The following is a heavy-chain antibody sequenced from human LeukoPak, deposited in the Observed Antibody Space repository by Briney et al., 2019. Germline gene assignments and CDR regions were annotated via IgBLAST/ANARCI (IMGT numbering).Heavy chain of an antibody. CDR3: AQWSRYFDY. D-gene: IGHD1-26*01. CDR1: GFTFDDYA. Sequence: GGSLRLSCAASGFTFDDYAMTWVRQAPGKGLEWVSAISGSGYSTYYADSVKGRFTISRDNSKNTLYLQMNSLRAEDTALYFCAQWSRYFDYWGQGTLVTVSS. CDR2: ISGSGYST. J-gene: IGHJ4*02. V-gene: IGHV3-23*01.